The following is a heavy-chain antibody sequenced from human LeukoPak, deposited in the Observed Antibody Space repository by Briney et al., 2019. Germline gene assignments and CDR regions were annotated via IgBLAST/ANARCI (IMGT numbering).Heavy chain of an antibody. J-gene: IGHJ4*02. D-gene: IGHD6-6*01. CDR3: ERERSSSSDY. CDR1: GYSISSGYY. CDR2: IYHSGST. V-gene: IGHV4-38-2*02. Sequence: SETLSLTCAVSGYSISSGYYWGWIRQPPGKSLEWIGSIYHSGSTYYNPSLKSRVTISVDTSKNQFSLKLSSVTATDAAIYYCERERSSSSDYWGQGTLVTVSS.